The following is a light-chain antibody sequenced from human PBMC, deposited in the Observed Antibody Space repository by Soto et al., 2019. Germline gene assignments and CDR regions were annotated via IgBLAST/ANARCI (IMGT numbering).Light chain of an antibody. CDR1: RSDVGGYNY. Sequence: QSVLSQPRSVSGSPGQSVTISCTGTRSDVGGYNYVSWFQQYPGKAPKMMIYDVNNRPSGVSNRFSASKSGNTASPTISGLQAEDEADYYCSSYAGSYSVFGGGTKVTVL. V-gene: IGLV2-11*01. CDR2: DVN. CDR3: SSYAGSYSV. J-gene: IGLJ2*01.